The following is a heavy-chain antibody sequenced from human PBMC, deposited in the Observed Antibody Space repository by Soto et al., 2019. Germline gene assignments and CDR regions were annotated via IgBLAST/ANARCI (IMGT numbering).Heavy chain of an antibody. CDR3: ARHKSGSDWLDP. D-gene: IGHD2-15*01. J-gene: IGHJ5*02. CDR1: GGSIGSGGYY. Sequence: SETLSLTCTVSGGSIGSGGYYWSWIRQHPGKGLEWIGYIYFSGSTYYNPSLKSRVTLSVDTSNNEFSLKLVSVTAPDTAVYYCARHKSGSDWLDPWGQGTLVTVSS. CDR2: IYFSGST. V-gene: IGHV4-30-4*01.